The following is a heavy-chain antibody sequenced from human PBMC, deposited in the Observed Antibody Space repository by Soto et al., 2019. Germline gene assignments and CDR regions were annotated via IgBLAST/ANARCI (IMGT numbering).Heavy chain of an antibody. J-gene: IGHJ4*02. V-gene: IGHV3-23*01. D-gene: IGHD3-22*01. CDR3: VRDSSYYDSSGFQVPFDY. Sequence: GSLILSCVASGFSFSSYAMRWVRQAPGQGLEWVSAISGRSTSTDYADSVKGRFTISRDNSKKTLYLEMSSLRAEDTAIYYCVRDSSYYDSSGFQVPFDYWGQGTLVTVSS. CDR2: ISGRSTST. CDR1: GFSFSSYA.